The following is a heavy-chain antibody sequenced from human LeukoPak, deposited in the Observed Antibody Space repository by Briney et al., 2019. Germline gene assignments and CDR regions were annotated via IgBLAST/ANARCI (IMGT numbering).Heavy chain of an antibody. CDR1: GFPFSNYA. Sequence: GGSLRLSCAASGFPFSNYAMHWVRQAPGKGLEWVSYISSSSSTIYYADSVKGRFTISRDNAKNSLYLQMNSLRDEDTAVYYCARDRGWFGELLPHYYYYGMDVWGQGTTVTVSS. V-gene: IGHV3-48*02. CDR2: ISSSSSTI. J-gene: IGHJ6*02. CDR3: ARDRGWFGELLPHYYYYGMDV. D-gene: IGHD3-10*01.